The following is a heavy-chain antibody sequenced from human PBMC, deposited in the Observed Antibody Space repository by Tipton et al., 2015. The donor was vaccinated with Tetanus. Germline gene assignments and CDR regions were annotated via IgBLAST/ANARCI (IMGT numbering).Heavy chain of an antibody. J-gene: IGHJ1*01. CDR3: ARWDYGAFFRH. Sequence: SLRLSCTASGFPFSDYYVAWIRQAPGKGLEWIAYMTNTGSAFYYADSVKGRFTISRDNGKSSLFLQMNSLRDDDTAVYYCARWDYGAFFRHWGQGTQVTVSS. CDR1: GFPFSDYY. CDR2: MTNTGSAF. D-gene: IGHD4-17*01. V-gene: IGHV3-11*01.